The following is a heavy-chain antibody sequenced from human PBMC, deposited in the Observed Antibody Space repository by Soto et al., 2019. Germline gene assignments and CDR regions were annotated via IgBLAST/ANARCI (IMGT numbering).Heavy chain of an antibody. D-gene: IGHD3-10*01. V-gene: IGHV1-18*01. CDR2: ISCYNGDT. CDR3: ARASTSGNYWHFY. CDR1: GYTFTDNG. J-gene: IGHJ4*02. Sequence: GASVKVSCKASGYTFTDNGITWVRQAPGQGLEWMGWISCYNGDTKYAQKLQGRVTMTTDTSTSTAFMELWDLRADDTAVYFCARASTSGNYWHFYWGQGTLVTVSS.